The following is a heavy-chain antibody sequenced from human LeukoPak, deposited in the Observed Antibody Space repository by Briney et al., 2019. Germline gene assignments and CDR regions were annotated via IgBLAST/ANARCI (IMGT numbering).Heavy chain of an antibody. J-gene: IGHJ6*03. Sequence: SVKVSCKASGGTFSSYAISWVRQAPGQGLEWMGGIIPIFGTANYAQKFQGRVTITTDESTSTAYMELSSLRSEDTAVYYCARPRTAYGDSYMGYYYYMDVWGKGTTVTVSS. D-gene: IGHD4-17*01. CDR2: IIPIFGTA. CDR3: ARPRTAYGDSYMGYYYYMDV. CDR1: GGTFSSYA. V-gene: IGHV1-69*05.